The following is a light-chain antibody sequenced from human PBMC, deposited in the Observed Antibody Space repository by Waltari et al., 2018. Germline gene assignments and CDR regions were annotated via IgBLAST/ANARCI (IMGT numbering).Light chain of an antibody. J-gene: IGLJ3*02. V-gene: IGLV3-19*01. CDR1: SLSNFS. Sequence: SSELNQDPAVSVALGQTVQNTCQGDSLSNFSASWYQQRPGQAPILFLHGPDYRPSGIPGRFSGSTSGGTASLTITGAQAEDEAVYYCHSRDSTSTRVFGGGTRLTV. CDR3: HSRDSTSTRV. CDR2: GPD.